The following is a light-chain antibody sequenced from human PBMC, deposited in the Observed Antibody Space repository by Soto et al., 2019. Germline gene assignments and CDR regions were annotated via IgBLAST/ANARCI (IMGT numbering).Light chain of an antibody. CDR1: QSVSSSY. Sequence: SPDRQTLAPGKRADLACRGSQSVSSSYLAWYQPKPGQAPRLLISGASNRATGIPDRFSGSESGTNFTLTISRLESEESAVYYCQHYGRSAPYTFGQGTKVDIK. J-gene: IGKJ2*01. CDR2: GAS. V-gene: IGKV3-20*01. CDR3: QHYGRSAPYT.